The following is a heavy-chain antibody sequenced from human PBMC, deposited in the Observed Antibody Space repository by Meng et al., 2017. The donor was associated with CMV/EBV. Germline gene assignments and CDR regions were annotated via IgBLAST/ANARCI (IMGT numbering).Heavy chain of an antibody. J-gene: IGHJ4*02. D-gene: IGHD3-10*01. CDR2: IYYTEKT. CDR3: ARIPWFGEFSFDY. Sequence: SETLSLTCTVSGGSISNSAYYWGWIRQPPGKGLEWIGSIYYTEKTYYNPSLKSRVTISIDTSKNQFSVNLSSVTAADTAFYYCARIPWFGEFSFDYWGQGTLVTSPQ. V-gene: IGHV4-39*01. CDR1: GGSISNSAYY.